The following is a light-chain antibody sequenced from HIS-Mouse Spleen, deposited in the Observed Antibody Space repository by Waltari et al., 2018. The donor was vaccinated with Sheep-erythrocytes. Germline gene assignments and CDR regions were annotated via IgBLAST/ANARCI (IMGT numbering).Light chain of an antibody. CDR1: SSDVGSYNL. J-gene: IGLJ2*01. CDR2: EGS. Sequence: QSALTQPASVSGSPGQSITISCTGTSSDVGSYNLVSWYQQHPGKAPKLMIYEGSKRPSGVSNRFSGSNAGNTATLTVSGTQAMDEADYYCQAWDSSTVVFGEGTKLTVL. V-gene: IGLV2-14*02. CDR3: QAWDSSTVV.